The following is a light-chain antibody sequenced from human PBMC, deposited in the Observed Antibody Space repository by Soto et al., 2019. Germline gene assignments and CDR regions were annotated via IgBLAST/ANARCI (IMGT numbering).Light chain of an antibody. CDR1: SSDVGGYNY. CDR3: SSYTSSSTLV. Sequence: QSALTQPASVSGSPGQSITMSCTGTSSDVGGYNYVSWYQQHTGKAPKLMIYEVSNRPSGVSNRFSGSKSGNTASLTISGLQAEDEADYYCSSYTSSSTLVFGGGTKLTVL. CDR2: EVS. J-gene: IGLJ2*01. V-gene: IGLV2-14*01.